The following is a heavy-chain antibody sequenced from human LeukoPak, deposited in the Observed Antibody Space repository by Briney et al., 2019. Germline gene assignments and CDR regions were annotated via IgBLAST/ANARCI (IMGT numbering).Heavy chain of an antibody. CDR3: AKGGSGGSLGGYYYYYMDV. CDR2: IRYDGTNS. V-gene: IGHV3-30*02. CDR1: GFTFSSYG. J-gene: IGHJ6*03. D-gene: IGHD2-15*01. Sequence: GGSLRLSCVASGFTFSSYGMHWVRQAPGKGLEWVAFIRYDGTNSYYADSVKGRFTISRDNSQNTPFLQMNSLRADDTAVYYCAKGGSGGSLGGYYYYYMDVWGNGTTVTVSS.